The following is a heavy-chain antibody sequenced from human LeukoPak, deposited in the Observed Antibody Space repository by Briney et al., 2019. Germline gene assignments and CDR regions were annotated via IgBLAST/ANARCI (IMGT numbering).Heavy chain of an antibody. CDR3: ARVSGYSYGYPFDY. D-gene: IGHD5-18*01. V-gene: IGHV4-59*01. CDR1: GGSICTYY. CDR2: IYYSGST. J-gene: IGHJ4*02. Sequence: PSETLSLTCTVPGGSICTYYWSWIRQPPGKGQEWIGYIYYSGSTNYSPSRKSRVTISVDTSKNQFSLKLSSVTAADTAMYYCARVSGYSYGYPFDYWGQGTLDTVSS.